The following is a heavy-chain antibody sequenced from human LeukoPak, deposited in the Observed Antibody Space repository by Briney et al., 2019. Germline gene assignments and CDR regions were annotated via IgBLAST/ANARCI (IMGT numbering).Heavy chain of an antibody. CDR2: IYYSGST. V-gene: IGHV4-59*01. CDR3: ARDSSTLYTRHFDY. J-gene: IGHJ4*02. CDR1: GGSISGYY. D-gene: IGHD3-16*01. Sequence: SETLSLTCTVSGGSISGYYWSWIRQPQGRGLEWIGYIYYSGSTNYNPSLKSRVSISLDTSKNHFSLKLNSVTAADTAVYYCARDSSTLYTRHFDYWGQGILVTVSS.